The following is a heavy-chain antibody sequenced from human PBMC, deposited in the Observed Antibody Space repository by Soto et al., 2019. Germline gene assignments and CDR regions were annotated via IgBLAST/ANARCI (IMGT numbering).Heavy chain of an antibody. CDR3: TKCQMVRGLHYYAMDV. J-gene: IGHJ6*02. CDR1: GIILSNYA. CDR2: INGSGDTR. D-gene: IGHD3-10*01. V-gene: IGHV3-23*01. Sequence: EEQLLESGGGLVQPGGSLRLSCAASGIILSNYAMSWVRQAPGKGLEWVSVINGSGDTRYYADSVKGRFTCSRDKSKNTLELHMNRLRVEDTAAYYCTKCQMVRGLHYYAMDVWGQGTTVTVS.